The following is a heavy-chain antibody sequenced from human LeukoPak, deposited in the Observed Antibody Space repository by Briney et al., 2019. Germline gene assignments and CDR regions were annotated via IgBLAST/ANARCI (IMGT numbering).Heavy chain of an antibody. CDR3: AREKRWLLQHGHSFDY. CDR1: GFTFSSDW. Sequence: PGGSLRLSCAASGFTFSSDWMHWVRQAPGKGLVWVSRINSDGSSTSYADSVKGRFTISRDNAKNTLYLQMNSLRAEDTAVYYCAREKRWLLQHGHSFDYWGQGTLVTVSS. D-gene: IGHD5-24*01. V-gene: IGHV3-74*01. J-gene: IGHJ4*02. CDR2: INSDGSST.